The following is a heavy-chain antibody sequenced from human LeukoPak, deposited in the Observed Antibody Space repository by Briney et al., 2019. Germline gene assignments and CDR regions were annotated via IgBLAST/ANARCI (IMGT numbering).Heavy chain of an antibody. Sequence: GASVKVSRKTSGYVFNGYYMHWVRQAPGQGLEWMGWINPNSGGTSFALNFQGRVTLTRDTSISTVYMELSRLRSDDTAVYYCARDLSGGALGAFDIWGQGTMVTVSS. V-gene: IGHV1-2*02. CDR3: ARDLSGGALGAFDI. J-gene: IGHJ3*02. CDR2: INPNSGGT. D-gene: IGHD2-15*01. CDR1: GYVFNGYY.